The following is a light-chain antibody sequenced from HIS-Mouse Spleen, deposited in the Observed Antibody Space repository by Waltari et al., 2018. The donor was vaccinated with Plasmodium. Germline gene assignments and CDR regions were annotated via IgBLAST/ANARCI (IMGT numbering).Light chain of an antibody. CDR3: YSTDSSGNHRV. Sequence: SYELAQPPSVSVYTGQTARITCPGDALPKQSAYWYQQKSGQAPVLVIYEDSKRSAGIPERFSGSSSGTMATLTISGAQVEDEADYYCYSTDSSGNHRVFGGGTKLTVL. CDR1: ALPKQS. J-gene: IGLJ3*02. CDR2: EDS. V-gene: IGLV3-10*01.